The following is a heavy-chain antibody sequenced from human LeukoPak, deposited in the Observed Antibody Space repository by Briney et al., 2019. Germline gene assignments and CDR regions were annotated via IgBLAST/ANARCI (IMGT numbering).Heavy chain of an antibody. CDR2: INHSGST. CDR3: ARAPYSNYADY. V-gene: IGHV4-34*01. J-gene: IGHJ4*02. D-gene: IGHD4-11*01. Sequence: KPSETLSLTCAVYGGSFSGYYWSWIRQPPGKGLEWIGEINHSGSTNYNPSLKSRVTISVDTSKNQFSLKLSSVTAADTAVYYCARAPYSNYADYWGQGTLVTVSS. CDR1: GGSFSGYY.